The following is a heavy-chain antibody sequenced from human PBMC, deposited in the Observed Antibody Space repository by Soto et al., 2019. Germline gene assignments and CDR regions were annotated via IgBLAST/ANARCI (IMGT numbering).Heavy chain of an antibody. CDR2: MNNDGSYT. Sequence: EVQLVESGGGLVQPGGSLRLSCAASGFTFSSYWMYWVRQAPGKGLEWVSHMNNDGSYTIYAESVKARFTFSRDNAKNTLYLQMNSLRAEDTAVYYCVRGGYMHACDIWGQGTMVTVSS. J-gene: IGHJ3*02. CDR3: VRGGYMHACDI. CDR1: GFTFSSYW. D-gene: IGHD6-13*01. V-gene: IGHV3-74*01.